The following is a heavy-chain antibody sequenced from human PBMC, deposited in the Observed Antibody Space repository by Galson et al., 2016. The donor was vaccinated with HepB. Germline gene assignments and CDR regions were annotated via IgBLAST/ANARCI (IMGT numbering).Heavy chain of an antibody. CDR1: GYTFSSYA. CDR3: ARVWSSGWYAFAP. CDR2: ISAYNGNT. J-gene: IGHJ5*02. Sequence: SVKVSCKASGYTFSSYAITWVRQAPGQGLEWMGWISAYNGNTNYPQKLQGRVTMTTDTSTSTAYMELRSLRSDDTAVYYCARVWSSGWYAFAPWGQGTLGTVSS. D-gene: IGHD6-19*01. V-gene: IGHV1-18*01.